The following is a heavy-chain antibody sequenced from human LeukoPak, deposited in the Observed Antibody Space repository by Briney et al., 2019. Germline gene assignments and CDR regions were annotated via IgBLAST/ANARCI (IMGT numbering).Heavy chain of an antibody. J-gene: IGHJ3*02. CDR3: ARRRLGELSFDAFDI. D-gene: IGHD3-16*02. CDR2: IYPGDSDT. CDR1: GYSFTSYW. Sequence: GESLKISCKGSGYSFTSYWIGWVRQMPGKGLEWMGIIYPGDSDTRYSPSFQGQVTISADKSISTAYLQWSSLKASDTAVYYCARRRLGELSFDAFDIWGQGTMVTVSS. V-gene: IGHV5-51*01.